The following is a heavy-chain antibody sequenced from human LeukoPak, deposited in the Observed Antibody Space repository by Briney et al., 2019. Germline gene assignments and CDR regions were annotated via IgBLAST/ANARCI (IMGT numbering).Heavy chain of an antibody. V-gene: IGHV3-66*01. CDR3: ARTTTFAPHFDY. J-gene: IGHJ4*02. D-gene: IGHD1-1*01. CDR2: IYSGGTT. CDR1: GFTFSSYA. Sequence: AGGSLRLSCAASGFTFSSYAMHWARQAPGKGLEWVSVIYSGGTTYYADSVKGRFTISRDNSKNTLYLQMNSLRAEDTAVYYCARTTTFAPHFDYWGQGTLVTVSS.